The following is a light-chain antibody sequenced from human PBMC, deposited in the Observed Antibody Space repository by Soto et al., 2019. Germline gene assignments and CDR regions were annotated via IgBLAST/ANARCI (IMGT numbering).Light chain of an antibody. Sequence: QSVLTQPPSVSGAPGQRVTISCTGSSSNIGAGYDVHWYQQLPGTAPKLLIYGNSNRPSGVPDRFSGSKSGTSASLAITGRQAEGEAGYSCQSYDSSLSGWVFGGGTQLTVL. J-gene: IGLJ3*02. CDR2: GNS. V-gene: IGLV1-40*01. CDR3: QSYDSSLSGWV. CDR1: SSNIGAGYD.